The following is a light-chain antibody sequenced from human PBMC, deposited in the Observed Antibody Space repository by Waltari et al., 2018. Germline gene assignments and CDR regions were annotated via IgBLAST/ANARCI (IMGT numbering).Light chain of an antibody. CDR1: QSVSSN. Sequence: EIVMTQSPATLSVSPGERATLSCRASQSVSSNLAWYQQTPGQAPRLLIYGASTRATGIPARFSGSGSGTEFTLTISSLQSEDVAVYYCQQDNNWPPLTFGGGTKVEIK. V-gene: IGKV3-15*01. J-gene: IGKJ4*01. CDR3: QQDNNWPPLT. CDR2: GAS.